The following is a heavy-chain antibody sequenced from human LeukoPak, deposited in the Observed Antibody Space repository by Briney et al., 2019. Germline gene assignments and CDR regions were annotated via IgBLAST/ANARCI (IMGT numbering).Heavy chain of an antibody. CDR1: GDSVSSKHAA. V-gene: IGHV6-1*01. Sequence: SQTLSLTCAISGDSVSSKHAAWNWLRQSPSRGLEWLGRTYYRSKWYYDYAVSLKSRIIINPDTSKNQFSLQLNSVTPEDTAVCYCARLSAGSSAQSSGDYWGQGTLVTVSS. J-gene: IGHJ4*02. D-gene: IGHD3-22*01. CDR2: TYYRSKWYY. CDR3: ARLSAGSSAQSSGDY.